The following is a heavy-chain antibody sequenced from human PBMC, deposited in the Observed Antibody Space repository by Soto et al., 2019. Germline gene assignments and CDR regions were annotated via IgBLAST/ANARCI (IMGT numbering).Heavy chain of an antibody. V-gene: IGHV4-59*01. J-gene: IGHJ5*02. D-gene: IGHD6-6*01. CDR2: IYYSGST. CDR1: SGSISSYY. CDR3: ARWREKAYSSSPALSWFDP. Sequence: LSXTVTFASGSISSYYWSWIRQPPGKGLEWIGYIYYSGSTNYNPSLKSRVTISVDTSKNQFSLKLSSVTAADTAVYYCARWREKAYSSSPALSWFDPWGQGTLVTVYS.